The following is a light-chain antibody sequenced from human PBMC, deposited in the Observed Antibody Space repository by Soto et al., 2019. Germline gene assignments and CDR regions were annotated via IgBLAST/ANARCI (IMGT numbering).Light chain of an antibody. V-gene: IGKV3D-20*02. CDR3: QQRYNWPVT. CDR1: QSVSSSY. Sequence: EIVLTQSPGTLSLSPGERATLSCRASQSVSSSYSAWYQQKPGQAPRLLIYGASSRATGIPDRFSGSGSGTDFTLTISRLEPEDFGVYYCQQRYNWPVTFGAGTKVEI. CDR2: GAS. J-gene: IGKJ4*01.